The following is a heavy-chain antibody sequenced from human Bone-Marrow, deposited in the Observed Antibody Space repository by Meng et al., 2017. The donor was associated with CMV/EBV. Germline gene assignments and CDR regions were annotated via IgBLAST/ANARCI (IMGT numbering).Heavy chain of an antibody. Sequence: GGSLRLSCAASGFTFSSYEMNWVRQAPGKGLEWVSYISSSSTYIYYADSVKGRFTISRDNAKNSLYLQMNSLRAEDTAVYYCARALIVVVPAVTDGMDVWGQGTTVTVSS. CDR3: ARALIVVVPAVTDGMDV. D-gene: IGHD2-2*01. CDR2: ISSSSTYI. V-gene: IGHV3-21*05. J-gene: IGHJ6*02. CDR1: GFTFSSYE.